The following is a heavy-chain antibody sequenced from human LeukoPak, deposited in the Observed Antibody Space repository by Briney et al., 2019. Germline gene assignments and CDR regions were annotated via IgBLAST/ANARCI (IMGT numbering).Heavy chain of an antibody. CDR2: IRYDGSNK. V-gene: IGHV3-30*02. CDR3: AKDKAVIAVAGTTFDY. D-gene: IGHD6-19*01. CDR1: GFTFSSYG. J-gene: IGHJ4*02. Sequence: PGGSLRLSCAASGFTFSSYGMHWVRQAPGKGLEWVAFIRYDGSNKYYADSVKGRFTISRDNSKNTLYLQMNSLRAEDTAVYYCAKDKAVIAVAGTTFDYWGQGTLVTVSS.